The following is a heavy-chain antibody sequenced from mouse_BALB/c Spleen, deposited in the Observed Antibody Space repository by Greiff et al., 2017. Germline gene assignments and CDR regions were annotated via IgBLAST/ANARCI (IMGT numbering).Heavy chain of an antibody. Sequence: VQLQQSGAELVKPGASVKLSCTASGFNIKDTYMHWVKQRPEQGLEWIGRIDPANGNTKYDPKFQGKATITADTSSNTAYLQLSSLTSEDTAVYYCARWDYDYYYAMDYWGQGTSVTVSS. CDR2: IDPANGNT. CDR3: ARWDYDYYYAMDY. CDR1: GFNIKDTY. V-gene: IGHV14-3*02. J-gene: IGHJ4*01. D-gene: IGHD2-4*01.